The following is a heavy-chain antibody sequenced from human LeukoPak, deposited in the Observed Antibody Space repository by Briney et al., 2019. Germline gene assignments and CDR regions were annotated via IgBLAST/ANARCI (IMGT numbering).Heavy chain of an antibody. D-gene: IGHD6-25*01. V-gene: IGHV4-59*01. Sequence: PSETLSLTCTVSGGSFTGYYWTWIRQPPGEGLEWIGYVYNSEYTKYNPSLKSRVTISLDTSKSQFSLKLSSVTAADTAAYYCARTHGSSGYHVFDYWGQGTLVTVSS. CDR3: ARTHGSSGYHVFDY. J-gene: IGHJ4*02. CDR2: VYNSEYT. CDR1: GGSFTGYY.